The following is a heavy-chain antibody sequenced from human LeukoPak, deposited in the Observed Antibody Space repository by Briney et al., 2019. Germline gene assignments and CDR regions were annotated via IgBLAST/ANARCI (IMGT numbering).Heavy chain of an antibody. CDR2: ISGGGGNT. CDR1: GFIITTYA. D-gene: IGHD6-19*01. V-gene: IGHV3-23*01. J-gene: IGHJ4*02. CDR3: AKAGWLSYYFDY. Sequence: GGSLRLSCAASGFIITTYAMHWVRQAPGKGLECVSNISGGGGNTYYADSVKGRFTNYRDNSKNTLYLQMDSLRAEDTAGYYCAKAGWLSYYFDYWGQGTLVTVSS.